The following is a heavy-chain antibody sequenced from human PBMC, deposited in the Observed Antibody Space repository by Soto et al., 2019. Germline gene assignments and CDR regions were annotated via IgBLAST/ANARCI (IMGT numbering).Heavy chain of an antibody. CDR1: GGTFSSYA. V-gene: IGHV1-69*12. Sequence: QVQLVQSGAEVKKPGCSVKVSCKASGGTFSSYAISWVRQAPGQGLEWMGGIIPIFGTADYAQTFQGRVTITADESTSTAYMELSSLRSEDTAVYYCASHTGSSPEGRYYYGMDVWGQGTTVTVSS. J-gene: IGHJ6*02. CDR3: ASHTGSSPEGRYYYGMDV. CDR2: IIPIFGTA. D-gene: IGHD1-26*01.